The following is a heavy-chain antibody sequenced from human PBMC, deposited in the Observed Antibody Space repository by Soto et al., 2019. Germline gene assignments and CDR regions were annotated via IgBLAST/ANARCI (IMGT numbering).Heavy chain of an antibody. Sequence: GGSLRLSCAVSGFTFSWHAMTWVRQAPGKGLQWVSTISESGDATFYSDSAKGRFTISRDNSKNTLYLEINGLRVEDTAVYYCAKEGITMIVVVPYYFDYWGQGTLVTVSS. CDR2: ISESGDAT. V-gene: IGHV3-23*01. CDR1: GFTFSWHA. J-gene: IGHJ4*02. CDR3: AKEGITMIVVVPYYFDY. D-gene: IGHD3-22*01.